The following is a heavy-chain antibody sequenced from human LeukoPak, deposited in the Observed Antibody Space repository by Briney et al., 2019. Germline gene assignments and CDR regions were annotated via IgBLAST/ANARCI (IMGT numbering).Heavy chain of an antibody. V-gene: IGHV2-70*11. CDR1: GFSLSTSGMC. Sequence: ESGPALVKPTQTLTLTCTFSGFSLSTSGMCVSWIRQPPGKALEWLARIDWDDDKYYSTSLKTRLTISKDTSKNQVVLTMTNMDPVDTATYYCARIAIGRCGSYCAEYYYYMDVWGKGTTVTVSS. CDR3: ARIAIGRCGSYCAEYYYYMDV. J-gene: IGHJ6*03. D-gene: IGHD1-26*01. CDR2: IDWDDDK.